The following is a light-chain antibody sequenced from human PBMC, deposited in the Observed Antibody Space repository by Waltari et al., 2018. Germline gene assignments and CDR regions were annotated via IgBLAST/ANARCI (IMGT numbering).Light chain of an antibody. J-gene: IGLJ7*01. CDR2: ENT. CDR3: GTWDSSLSGAV. CDR1: SSNIGNNY. Sequence: QSVLTQPPSVSAAPGQRVTISCSGGSSNIGNNYVSWYRQFPGTAPKLLIHENTERPSGIPGRFAGSKSGTSATLDITGLQAGDEADYYCGTWDSSLSGAVFGGGTHLTVL. V-gene: IGLV1-51*02.